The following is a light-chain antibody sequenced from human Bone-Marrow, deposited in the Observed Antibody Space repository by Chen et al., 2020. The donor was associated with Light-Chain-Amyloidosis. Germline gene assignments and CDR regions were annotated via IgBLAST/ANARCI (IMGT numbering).Light chain of an antibody. CDR2: DAS. V-gene: IGKV1D-13*01. CDR1: QGISSA. CDR3: QQFNNYQGLT. J-gene: IGKJ4*01. Sequence: IQLTQSPSSLSASVGDRVTITCRASQGISSALAWYQQKPGKAPKLLIYDASSLESGVPSRFSGSGYGTDFTLTISSLQPEDFATYYCQQFNNYQGLTFGGGTKVEIK.